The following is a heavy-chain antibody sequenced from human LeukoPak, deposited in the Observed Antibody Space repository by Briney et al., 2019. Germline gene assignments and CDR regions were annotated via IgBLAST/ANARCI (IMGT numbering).Heavy chain of an antibody. CDR1: GGSISSYY. J-gene: IGHJ4*02. Sequence: PSETLSLTCTVSGGSISSYYWSWIRQPAGKGLEWIGHIYTSGSTNYNPSLKSRVTMSVDTSKNQFSLKLRSLTAADTAVYYCARAASSSWYLYYFDYWGQGTLVTVSS. D-gene: IGHD6-13*01. CDR2: IYTSGST. V-gene: IGHV4-4*07. CDR3: ARAASSSWYLYYFDY.